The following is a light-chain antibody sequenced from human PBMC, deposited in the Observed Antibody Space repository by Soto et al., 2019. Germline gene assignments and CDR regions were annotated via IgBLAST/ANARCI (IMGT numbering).Light chain of an antibody. CDR1: NIGSKN. J-gene: IGLJ2*01. CDR3: QVWDSSTV. CDR2: RDS. V-gene: IGLV3-9*01. Sequence: SYELTQPLSVTVALGQTARITCGGNNIGSKNVHWYQQKPGQAPVLVIYRDSNRPSGIPERFSGSNSGNTATLTISRAHAGDEADYYCQVWDSSTVFGGGTKLTVL.